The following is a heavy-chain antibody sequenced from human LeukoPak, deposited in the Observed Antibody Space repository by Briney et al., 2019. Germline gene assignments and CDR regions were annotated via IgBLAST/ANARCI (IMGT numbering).Heavy chain of an antibody. CDR2: ISAYNGNT. V-gene: IGHV1-18*01. CDR1: GYTFTSYG. Sequence: GASVKVSCKASGYTFTSYGISWVRQAPGQGLEWMGWISAYNGNTNYAQKLQGRVTMTTDASTSTAYMELRSLRSDDTAVYYCARGPPYCSSTSCYYGYWGQGTLVTVSS. CDR3: ARGPPYCSSTSCYYGY. J-gene: IGHJ4*02. D-gene: IGHD2-2*01.